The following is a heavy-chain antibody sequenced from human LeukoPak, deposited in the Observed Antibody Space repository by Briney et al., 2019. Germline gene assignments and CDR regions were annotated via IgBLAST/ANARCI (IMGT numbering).Heavy chain of an antibody. CDR1: GGSISSGGYY. J-gene: IGHJ4*02. V-gene: IGHV4-30-2*01. Sequence: SQTLSLTCTVSGGSISSGGYYWSWIRQPPGKGLEWIGYIYHSGSTYYSPSLKSRVTISVDRSKNQFSLKLSSVTAADAAVYYCARGRYSSSWYYFDYWGQGTLVTVSS. D-gene: IGHD6-13*01. CDR3: ARGRYSSSWYYFDY. CDR2: IYHSGST.